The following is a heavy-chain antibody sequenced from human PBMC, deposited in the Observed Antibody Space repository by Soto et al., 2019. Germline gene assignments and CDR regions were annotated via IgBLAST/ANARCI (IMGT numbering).Heavy chain of an antibody. Sequence: ASVKVSCKASGYTFTGYYMHWVRQAPGQGLEWMGWINPNSGGTNYAQKFQGWVTTTRDTSISTAYMELSRLRSDDTAVYYCAREGSAIYYYYGMDVWGQGTTVTVSS. CDR2: INPNSGGT. V-gene: IGHV1-2*04. D-gene: IGHD3-10*01. CDR1: GYTFTGYY. CDR3: AREGSAIYYYYGMDV. J-gene: IGHJ6*02.